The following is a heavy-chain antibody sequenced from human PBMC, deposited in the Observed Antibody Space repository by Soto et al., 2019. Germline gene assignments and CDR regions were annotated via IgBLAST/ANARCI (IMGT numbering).Heavy chain of an antibody. D-gene: IGHD3-16*01. CDR2: ISVYNDNT. CDR3: ARGGDHPWFDP. V-gene: IGHV1-18*04. CDR1: GYTFTSYG. J-gene: IGHJ5*02. Sequence: QVHLVQSGPEVKKPGASVKVSCKTSGYTFTSYGISWMRQALGHGLEWMGWISVYNDNTNYAQNLQGRVTMTTDTATSTAYMELRSLRSDDTAVYYCARGGDHPWFDPWGQGTLVTVSS.